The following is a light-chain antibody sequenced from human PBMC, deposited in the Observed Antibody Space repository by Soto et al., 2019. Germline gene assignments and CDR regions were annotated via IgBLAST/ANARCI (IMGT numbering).Light chain of an antibody. V-gene: IGKV1-5*01. Sequence: IQMTQYPSTLSASVGDRVSITCRASQNVNKWLAWFQQKPGKVPKLLIFDASTLQTGVPLRFGGSGSGTVFTLTISSLQPEDFATYYCQQYNSYSPWTFGQGTKVDIK. CDR1: QNVNKW. CDR2: DAS. J-gene: IGKJ1*01. CDR3: QQYNSYSPWT.